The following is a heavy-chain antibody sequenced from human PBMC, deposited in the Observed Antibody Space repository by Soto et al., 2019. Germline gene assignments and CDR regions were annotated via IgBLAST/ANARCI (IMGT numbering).Heavy chain of an antibody. CDR3: AKADYRARGAFDI. J-gene: IGHJ3*02. CDR1: GFTFSSYW. V-gene: IGHV3-74*01. D-gene: IGHD4-4*01. CDR2: INSDGSST. Sequence: EVQLVESGGGLVQPGGSLRLSCAASGFTFSSYWMHWVRQAPGKGLVWVSRINSDGSSTSYADSVKGRFTISRDNAKNTLDLQMNSLRAEDTAVYHCAKADYRARGAFDIWGQGTMVTVPS.